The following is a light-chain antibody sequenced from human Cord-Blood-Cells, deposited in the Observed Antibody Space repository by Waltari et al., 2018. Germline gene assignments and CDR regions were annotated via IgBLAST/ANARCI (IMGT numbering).Light chain of an antibody. J-gene: IGLJ1*01. CDR2: DVR. Sequence: QSALTQPRSVSGSPGQSVTISCTGTSSDVGGYNYVSWYQQHPGKAPKLMIYDVRERPSGVPDRFSGSKSGNTASLTISGLQAEDEADYYCCSYAGSSYVFGTGTKVTVL. CDR3: CSYAGSSYV. V-gene: IGLV2-11*01. CDR1: SSDVGGYNY.